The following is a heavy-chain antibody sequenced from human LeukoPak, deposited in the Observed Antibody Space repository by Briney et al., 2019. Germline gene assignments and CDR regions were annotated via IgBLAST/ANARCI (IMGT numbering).Heavy chain of an antibody. CDR3: TRGRGWLAPFDF. J-gene: IGHJ4*02. CDR2: INPNSGGT. CDR1: GYTFTGYY. D-gene: IGHD3-22*01. Sequence: ASVKVSCKASGYTFTGYYMHWVRQAPGQGLEWMGWINPNSGGTNYAQKFQGRVTMTRDTSISTAYMELRSLRFEDTAVYYCTRGRGWLAPFDFWGQGTRVTVSS. V-gene: IGHV1-2*02.